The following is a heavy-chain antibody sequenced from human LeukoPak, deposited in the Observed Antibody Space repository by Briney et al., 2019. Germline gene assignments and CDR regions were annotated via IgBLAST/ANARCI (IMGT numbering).Heavy chain of an antibody. CDR3: ARGRSGWSPYYYYGMDV. V-gene: IGHV3-9*01. J-gene: IGHJ6*02. CDR1: GFTFDDYA. D-gene: IGHD6-19*01. Sequence: GGSLRLSCAASGFTFDDYAMHWVRQAPGKGLEWVSGISWNSGSIGYADSVKGRFTISRDNAKNSLYLQMNSLRAEDTALYYCARGRSGWSPYYYYGMDVWGQGTTVTVSS. CDR2: ISWNSGSI.